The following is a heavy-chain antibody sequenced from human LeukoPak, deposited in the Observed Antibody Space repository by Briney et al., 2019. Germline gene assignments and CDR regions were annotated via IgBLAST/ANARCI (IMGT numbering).Heavy chain of an antibody. CDR1: GFTFSNSA. Sequence: SVKVSCKASGFTFSNSAMQWVRQARGQRLEWIGWIVGGSGNTNYAQKFQERVTITRDMSTRTSYMELSSLRSADTAVYYCATSQYGDFPYYFDHWGRGSLVTVSS. CDR2: IVGGSGNT. V-gene: IGHV1-58*02. D-gene: IGHD4-17*01. CDR3: ATSQYGDFPYYFDH. J-gene: IGHJ4*02.